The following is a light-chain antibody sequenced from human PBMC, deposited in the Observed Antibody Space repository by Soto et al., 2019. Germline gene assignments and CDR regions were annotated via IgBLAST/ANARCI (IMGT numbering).Light chain of an antibody. CDR3: QHRAT. CDR2: GAS. V-gene: IGKV3-20*01. CDR1: QSVSSTY. Sequence: EIVLRQSPGTLSLSPGERATLSCRASQSVSSTYVAWYQQKSGQAPRLLIYGASSRATGIPDRFSGSGSGTDFTLTISRLEPEDFAVYYCQHRATFGPGTKVDIK. J-gene: IGKJ3*01.